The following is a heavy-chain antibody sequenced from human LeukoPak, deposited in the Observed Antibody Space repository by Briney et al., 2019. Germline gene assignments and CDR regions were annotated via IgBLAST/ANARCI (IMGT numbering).Heavy chain of an antibody. CDR1: GGSIGSYY. Sequence: SETLSLTCTVSGGSIGSYYWSWIRQPPGKGLEWIGYIYYSGSTNYNPSLKSRVTISVDTSKNQFSLKLSSVTAADTAVYYCARDSSSSSHYYYYYMDVWGKGTTVTVSS. CDR3: ARDSSSSSHYYYYYMDV. CDR2: IYYSGST. J-gene: IGHJ6*03. D-gene: IGHD6-6*01. V-gene: IGHV4-59*01.